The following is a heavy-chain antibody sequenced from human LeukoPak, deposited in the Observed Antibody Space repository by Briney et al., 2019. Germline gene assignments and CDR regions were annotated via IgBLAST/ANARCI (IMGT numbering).Heavy chain of an antibody. CDR1: GFTFSNYW. CDR3: ARGTFLAASDFDY. CDR2: IKEDGSDK. Sequence: PGGSLRLSCAASGFTFSNYWMSWVRQAPGKGLEWVANIKEDGSDKYYVDSVKGRFTISRDNAKNSVHLQMNSLRAEDTAVYYCARGTFLAASDFDYWGQGTLVTVSS. J-gene: IGHJ4*02. V-gene: IGHV3-7*01. D-gene: IGHD2-15*01.